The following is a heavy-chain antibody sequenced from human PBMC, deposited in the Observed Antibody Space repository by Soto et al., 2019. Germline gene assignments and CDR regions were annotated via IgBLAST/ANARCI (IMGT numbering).Heavy chain of an antibody. Sequence: GGSLRLSCAASGFPFSSYAMSWVRQAPGKGLEWVASIKHDGSEKYYVDSVKGRFTISRDNAKNSLYLEMNSLRAGDTAVYYCARVLVGATKGPDYWGQGTLVTVSS. J-gene: IGHJ4*02. CDR3: ARVLVGATKGPDY. CDR2: IKHDGSEK. V-gene: IGHV3-7*01. D-gene: IGHD1-26*01. CDR1: GFPFSSYA.